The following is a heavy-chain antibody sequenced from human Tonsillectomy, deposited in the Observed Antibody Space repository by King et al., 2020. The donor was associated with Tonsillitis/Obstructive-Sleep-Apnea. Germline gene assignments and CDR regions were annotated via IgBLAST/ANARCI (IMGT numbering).Heavy chain of an antibody. CDR3: ARRARGFDFWSGYYSYYYYMDV. V-gene: IGHV5-51*01. J-gene: IGHJ6*03. CDR2: IYPGDSDT. Sequence: VQLVESGAEVKKPGESLKISCTGSGYSFTSYWIAWVRQMPGKGLEWMGIIYPGDSDTRYSPSFQGQVTISVDKSISTAYLQWSSLKASDTAMYYCARRARGFDFWSGYYSYYYYMDVWGKGTTVTVSS. CDR1: GYSFTSYW. D-gene: IGHD3-3*01.